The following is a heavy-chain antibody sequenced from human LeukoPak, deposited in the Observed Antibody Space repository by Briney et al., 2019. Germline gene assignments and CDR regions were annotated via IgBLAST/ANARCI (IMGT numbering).Heavy chain of an antibody. V-gene: IGHV4-59*01. D-gene: IGHD6-19*01. CDR2: ISYSATT. Sequence: SETLSLTCTVSGGSISGDYWSWIRQPPGKGLEWIGYISYSATTNYNPSLKSRVSFSIDTSKNQFSLKLTSVSAADTAVYFCATGHSSGWFDYWGQGTLVSVSS. CDR3: ATGHSSGWFDY. J-gene: IGHJ4*02. CDR1: GGSISGDY.